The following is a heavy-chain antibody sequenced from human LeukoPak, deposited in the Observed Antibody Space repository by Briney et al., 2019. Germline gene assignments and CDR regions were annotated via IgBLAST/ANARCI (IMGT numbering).Heavy chain of an antibody. Sequence: ASVKVSCKASGYTFTGYYMHWVRQAPGPGLELMGWINPNSGGTNYAQKFQGRVTMIRDTSISTAYMELSRLRSDDTAVYYCARESIEPELRYSDWLPMSRLTYNWFDPWGQGTLVTVSS. CDR2: INPNSGGT. D-gene: IGHD3-9*01. J-gene: IGHJ5*02. CDR3: ARESIEPELRYSDWLPMSRLTYNWFDP. V-gene: IGHV1-2*02. CDR1: GYTFTGYY.